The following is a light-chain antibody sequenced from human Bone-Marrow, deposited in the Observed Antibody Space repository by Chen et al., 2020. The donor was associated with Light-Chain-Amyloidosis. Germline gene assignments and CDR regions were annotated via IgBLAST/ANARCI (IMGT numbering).Light chain of an antibody. CDR1: SGSIATTY. CDR3: QSDQGSSHGV. Sequence: NFMLTQPHSVSESPGQTVIISCTRRSGSIATTYVQWYPQRPGSSPTTGIYEDDQRPSGVPDRVSGSSDRSSNAASLTISGLKNGEEADDYCQSDQGSSHGVFGGGTKLTVL. J-gene: IGLJ3*02. V-gene: IGLV6-57*01. CDR2: EDD.